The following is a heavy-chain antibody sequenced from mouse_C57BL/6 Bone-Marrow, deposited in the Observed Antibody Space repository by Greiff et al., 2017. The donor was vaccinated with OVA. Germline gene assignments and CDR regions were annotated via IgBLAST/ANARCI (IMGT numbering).Heavy chain of an antibody. CDR2: ISDGGSYT. V-gene: IGHV5-4*01. CDR1: GFTFSSYA. Sequence: EVQLVESGGGLVKPGGSLKLSCAASGFTFSSYAMSWVRQTPEKRLEWVATISDGGSYTYYPDNVKGRFTISRDNAKNNLYLQMSHLKSEDTAMYYCAREIYYDYYYAMDYWGQGTSVTVSS. CDR3: AREIYYDYYYAMDY. J-gene: IGHJ4*01. D-gene: IGHD2-4*01.